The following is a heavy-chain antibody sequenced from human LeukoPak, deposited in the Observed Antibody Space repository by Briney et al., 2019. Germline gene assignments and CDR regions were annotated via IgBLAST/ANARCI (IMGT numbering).Heavy chain of an antibody. CDR2: IYYSGST. J-gene: IGHJ4*02. V-gene: IGHV4-59*08. CDR1: GGSISSYY. Sequence: PSEALSLTCTVSGGSISSYYWSWIRQPPGKGLEWIGYIYYSGSTNYNPSLKSRVTISVDTSKNQFSLKLSSVTAADTAVYYCARAIEVGAMTPFDYWGQGTLVTVSS. CDR3: ARAIEVGAMTPFDY. D-gene: IGHD1-26*01.